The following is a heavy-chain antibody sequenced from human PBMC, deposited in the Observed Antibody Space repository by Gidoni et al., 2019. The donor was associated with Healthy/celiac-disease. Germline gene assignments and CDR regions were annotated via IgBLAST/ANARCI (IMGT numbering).Heavy chain of an antibody. Sequence: EVQLVESGGGLVQPGGSLRLSCAASGFTFSSYSMNWVRQAPGKGLEWVSYISSSSSTIYYADSVKGRFTISRDNAKNSLYLQMNSLRAEDTAVYYCARGIRVYYDSSSDEGHYFDYWGQGTLVTVSS. CDR1: GFTFSSYS. CDR3: ARGIRVYYDSSSDEGHYFDY. D-gene: IGHD3-22*01. J-gene: IGHJ4*02. V-gene: IGHV3-48*01. CDR2: ISSSSSTI.